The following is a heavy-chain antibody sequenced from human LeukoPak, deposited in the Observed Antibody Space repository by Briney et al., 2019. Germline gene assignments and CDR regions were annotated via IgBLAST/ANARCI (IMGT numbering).Heavy chain of an antibody. CDR2: IYYSGST. CDR1: GGSISSYY. Sequence: PSETLSLTCTVSGGSISSYYWSWIRRPPGKGLEWIGYIYYSGSTNYNPSLKSRVTISVDTSKNQFSLKLSSVTAADTAVYYCARFIVATMSPYYYYYYMDVWGKGTTVTVSS. D-gene: IGHD5-12*01. CDR3: ARFIVATMSPYYYYYYMDV. V-gene: IGHV4-59*01. J-gene: IGHJ6*03.